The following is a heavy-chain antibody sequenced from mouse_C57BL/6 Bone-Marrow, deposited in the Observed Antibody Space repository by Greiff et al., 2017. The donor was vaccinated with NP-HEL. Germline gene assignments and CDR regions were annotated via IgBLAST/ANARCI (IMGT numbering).Heavy chain of an antibody. Sequence: QVQLQQPGAELVQPGASVKLSCKASGYTFTSYWLRWVKQRPGRGLEWIGRIDPNSGGTKYNEKFKSKATLTVDKPSSTAYMQISSLTSEDSAVYYCARGWDAPFAYWGQGTLVTVSA. CDR2: IDPNSGGT. V-gene: IGHV1-72*01. J-gene: IGHJ3*01. CDR3: ARGWDAPFAY. D-gene: IGHD4-1*01. CDR1: GYTFTSYW.